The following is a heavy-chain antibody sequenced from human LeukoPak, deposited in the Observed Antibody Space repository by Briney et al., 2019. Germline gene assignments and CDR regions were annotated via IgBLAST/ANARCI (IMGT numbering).Heavy chain of an antibody. Sequence: GGSLRLSCAASGFTFSTFGMHWVRQAPGKGLEWVAVISHDGGYKYYADSVKGRFTISRDNSKNTLYLQMNSLRNEDTAVYYCAKDILEEIVATTYFDYWGQGTLVTVSS. D-gene: IGHD5-12*01. V-gene: IGHV3-30*18. CDR1: GFTFSTFG. CDR2: ISHDGGYK. CDR3: AKDILEEIVATTYFDY. J-gene: IGHJ4*02.